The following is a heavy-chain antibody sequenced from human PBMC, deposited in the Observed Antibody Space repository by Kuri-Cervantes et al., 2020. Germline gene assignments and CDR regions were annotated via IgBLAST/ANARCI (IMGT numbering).Heavy chain of an antibody. D-gene: IGHD6-19*01. CDR2: INAGNGNT. Sequence: ASVKVSCKASGYTFTSYAMHWVRQAPGQRLEWMGWINAGNGNTKYSQKFQGRVTITRDTSASTAYMELSSLRSEDTAVYYCARAPRVSSGGDGPYYYYMDVWAKGPRSPSP. J-gene: IGHJ6*03. V-gene: IGHV1-3*01. CDR3: ARAPRVSSGGDGPYYYYMDV. CDR1: GYTFTSYA.